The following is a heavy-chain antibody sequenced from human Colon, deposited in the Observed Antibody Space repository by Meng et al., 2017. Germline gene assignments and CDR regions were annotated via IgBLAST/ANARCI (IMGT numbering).Heavy chain of an antibody. J-gene: IGHJ4*02. CDR1: GYRFSNYG. D-gene: IGHD4-11*01. V-gene: IGHV1-18*01. Sequence: QVQLVQSGAEVKKPGDSVKVSCRASGYRFSNYGISWVRQAPGQGPEWMGWTNADNSDTNYVQKFRGRLTMTTDTATSTAYMELRSLRSDDTAVYYCARDFYSDYVFDYWGQGTLVTVSS. CDR3: ARDFYSDYVFDY. CDR2: TNADNSDT.